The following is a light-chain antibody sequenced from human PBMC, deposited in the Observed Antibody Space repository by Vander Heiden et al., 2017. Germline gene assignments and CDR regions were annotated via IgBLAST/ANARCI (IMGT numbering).Light chain of an antibody. Sequence: DIVITHCHASLAMTLGERATINCKSSQSVLYSSINKNYLAWYQQKPGQPPKLLIYWASTRESGVPDRFSGSGSGTDFTLTISSLQAEDVAVYYCQQYYSTPYTFGQGTKLEIK. J-gene: IGKJ2*01. CDR2: WAS. V-gene: IGKV4-1*01. CDR3: QQYYSTPYT. CDR1: QSVLYSSINKNY.